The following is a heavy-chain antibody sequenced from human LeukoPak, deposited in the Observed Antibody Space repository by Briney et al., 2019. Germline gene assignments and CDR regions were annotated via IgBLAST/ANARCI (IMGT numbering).Heavy chain of an antibody. CDR3: AKRTSGSSWYSSDY. D-gene: IGHD6-13*01. CDR2: MSGDATST. Sequence: PGGSLRLSCAASGFTFNSYVMRWVRQAPGKGLEWVSTMSGDATSTYYADSVKGRFTISRDNSKNTLYLQMNSLRAEDTAVYYCAKRTSGSSWYSSDYWGQGTLVTVSS. V-gene: IGHV3-23*01. CDR1: GFTFNSYV. J-gene: IGHJ4*02.